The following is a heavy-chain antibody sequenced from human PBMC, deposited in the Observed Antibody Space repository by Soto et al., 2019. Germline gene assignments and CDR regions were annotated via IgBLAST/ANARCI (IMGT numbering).Heavy chain of an antibody. Sequence: SVKVSCKASRVAFSKFIVTWVRQAPGLGLEWVGGIIPIFGTANYAQKFQGRVTITTDESTSTSYMEVNNLRSEDTAVYYCAKVRYSSPMGYYYGMDVWGQGTTVTVSS. J-gene: IGHJ6*02. CDR1: RVAFSKFI. V-gene: IGHV1-69*05. D-gene: IGHD6-19*01. CDR2: IIPIFGTA. CDR3: AKVRYSSPMGYYYGMDV.